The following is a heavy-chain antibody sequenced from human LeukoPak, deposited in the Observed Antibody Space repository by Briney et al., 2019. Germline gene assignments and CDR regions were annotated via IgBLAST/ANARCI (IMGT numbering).Heavy chain of an antibody. J-gene: IGHJ5*02. CDR3: ARERHSSSWSLSLENWFDP. CDR2: INPNSGGT. V-gene: IGHV1-2*02. CDR1: GYTFTGYY. D-gene: IGHD6-13*01. Sequence: GASVKVSCKASGYTFTGYYMHWVRQAPGRGLEWMGWINPNSGGTNYAQKFQGRVTMTRDTSISTAYMELSRLRSDDTAVYYCARERHSSSWSLSLENWFDPWGQGTLVTVSS.